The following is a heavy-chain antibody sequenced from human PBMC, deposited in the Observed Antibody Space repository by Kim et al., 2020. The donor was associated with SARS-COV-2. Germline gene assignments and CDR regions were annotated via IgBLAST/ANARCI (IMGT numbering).Heavy chain of an antibody. CDR1: GGSFSGYY. Sequence: SETLSLTCAVYGGSFSGYYWSWIRQPPGKGLEWIGEINHSGSTNYNPSLKSRVTISVDTSKNQFSLKLSSVTAADTAVYYCARADLPNSSWYYYNMRQGYYGMNVWGQGTTVTVSS. J-gene: IGHJ6*02. D-gene: IGHD6-13*01. CDR3: ARADLPNSSWYYYNMRQGYYGMNV. V-gene: IGHV4-34*01. CDR2: INHSGST.